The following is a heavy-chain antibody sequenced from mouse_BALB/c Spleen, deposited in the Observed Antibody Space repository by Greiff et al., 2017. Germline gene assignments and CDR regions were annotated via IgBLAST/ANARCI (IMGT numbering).Heavy chain of an antibody. D-gene: IGHD2-4*01. V-gene: IGHV14-1*02. J-gene: IGHJ3*01. Sequence: DVQLQESGAELVRPGALVKLSCKASGFNIKDYYMHWVKQRPEQGLEWIGWIDPENGNTIYDPKFQGKASITADTSSNTAYLQLSSLTSEDTAVYYCARFPYDYDPFAYWGQGTLVTVSA. CDR1: GFNIKDYY. CDR2: IDPENGNT. CDR3: ARFPYDYDPFAY.